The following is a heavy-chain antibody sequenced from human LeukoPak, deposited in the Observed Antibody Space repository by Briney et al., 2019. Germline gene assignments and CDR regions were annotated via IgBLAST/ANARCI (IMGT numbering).Heavy chain of an antibody. CDR2: IYHSGST. CDR3: ARHPLGAEGAFDI. Sequence: SETLSLTCAVSGGSISSGGYSWSWIRQPPGKGLEWIGYIYHSGSTYYNPSLKSRVTISVDRSKNQFSLKLSSVTAADTAVYYCARHPLGAEGAFDIWGQGTMVTVSS. V-gene: IGHV4-30-2*01. CDR1: GGSISSGGYS. J-gene: IGHJ3*02.